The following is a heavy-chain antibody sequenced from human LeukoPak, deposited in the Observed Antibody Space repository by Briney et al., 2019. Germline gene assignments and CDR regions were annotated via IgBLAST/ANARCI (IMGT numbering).Heavy chain of an antibody. D-gene: IGHD6-19*01. CDR2: INAGNGNT. Sequence: ASVKVSCKASGYTFTSYAMHWVRQAPGQRLEWMGWINAGNGNTKYSQKFQGSVTITRDTSASTAYMELSSLRSEDTAVYYCARDKVAGTMDYWGQGTLVTVSS. CDR3: ARDKVAGTMDY. V-gene: IGHV1-3*01. J-gene: IGHJ4*02. CDR1: GYTFTSYA.